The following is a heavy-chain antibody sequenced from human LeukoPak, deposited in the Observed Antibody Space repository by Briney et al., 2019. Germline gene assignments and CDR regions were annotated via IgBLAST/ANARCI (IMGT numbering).Heavy chain of an antibody. D-gene: IGHD6-19*01. CDR3: ARGAVAEQSEYFQY. J-gene: IGHJ1*01. Sequence: ASVKVSCKASGYSFIDYYMHWVRQAPGQGLEWMGWINPNSRGTNYAQKFRGRVTMTRDTSISTAYMEVSRLRSDDTAVYYCARGAVAEQSEYFQYWGQGTLVTVSS. CDR1: GYSFIDYY. CDR2: INPNSRGT. V-gene: IGHV1-2*02.